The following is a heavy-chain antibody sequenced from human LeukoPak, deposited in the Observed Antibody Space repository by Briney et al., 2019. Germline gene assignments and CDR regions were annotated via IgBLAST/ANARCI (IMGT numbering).Heavy chain of an antibody. CDR2: ISGSGGST. Sequence: GGSLGLSCAASGFTFSSYAMSWVRQAPGKGLEWVSAISGSGGSTYYADSVKGRFTISRDNSKSTLYLQMNSLRAEDTAVYYCAAFMISYLSYWGQGTLVTVSS. J-gene: IGHJ4*02. CDR3: AAFMISYLSY. D-gene: IGHD3-16*01. V-gene: IGHV3-23*01. CDR1: GFTFSSYA.